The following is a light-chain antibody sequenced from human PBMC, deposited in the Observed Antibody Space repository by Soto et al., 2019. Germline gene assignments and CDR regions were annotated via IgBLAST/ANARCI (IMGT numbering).Light chain of an antibody. V-gene: IGKV3-15*01. J-gene: IGKJ1*01. Sequence: EIVMTQSPATLSVSPGESATLSCRASQSVSSNLAWYQQKPGQAPRLLIYGASTRATGIPARFSGSGSGTEFTLTISSLQSEEFAVYYCQQYNNWPQTFGQGTKVEIK. CDR2: GAS. CDR1: QSVSSN. CDR3: QQYNNWPQT.